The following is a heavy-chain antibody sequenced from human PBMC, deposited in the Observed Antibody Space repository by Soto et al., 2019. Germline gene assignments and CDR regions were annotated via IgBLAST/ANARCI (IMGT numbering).Heavy chain of an antibody. V-gene: IGHV3-23*01. CDR2: ICGSGGST. D-gene: IGHD5-12*01. Sequence: SWXRQAPGKGLEWVSAICGSGGSTYYADSVKGRFTISRDNSKNTLYLQMNSLRVEDTAVYYCAIGTYSGYPWWGQGTLVTVSS. CDR3: AIGTYSGYPW. J-gene: IGHJ4*02.